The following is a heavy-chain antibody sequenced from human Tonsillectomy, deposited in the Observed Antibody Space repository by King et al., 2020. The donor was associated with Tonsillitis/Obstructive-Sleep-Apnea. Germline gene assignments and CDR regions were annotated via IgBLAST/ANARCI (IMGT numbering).Heavy chain of an antibody. J-gene: IGHJ3*02. CDR1: GGSISPYY. D-gene: IGHD3-16*01. CDR2: MYYSGST. Sequence: VQLQESGPGLVKPSETLSLTCTVSGGSISPYYWSWIRQPPGKGLECIGYMYYSGSTNYNPSLKSRVNISVNTSKNQFSLKLTSVTAADTAVYYCAREGAVMNAFDIWGQGTMVTVSS. V-gene: IGHV4-59*01. CDR3: AREGAVMNAFDI.